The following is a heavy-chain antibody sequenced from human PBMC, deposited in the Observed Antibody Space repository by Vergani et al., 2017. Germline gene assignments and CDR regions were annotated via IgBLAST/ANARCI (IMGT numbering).Heavy chain of an antibody. CDR3: ARDTGIAVAGELGY. Sequence: QVKLVQSGAEVKKPGASVKVSCKASGYTFSSYGISWVRQAPGQGLEWMGWISAYNGNTNYAQKVQGRVTMTTDTSTSTAYMELRSLRSDDTAVYYCARDTGIAVAGELGYWGQGTLVTVSS. V-gene: IGHV1-18*04. J-gene: IGHJ4*02. D-gene: IGHD6-19*01. CDR2: ISAYNGNT. CDR1: GYTFSSYG.